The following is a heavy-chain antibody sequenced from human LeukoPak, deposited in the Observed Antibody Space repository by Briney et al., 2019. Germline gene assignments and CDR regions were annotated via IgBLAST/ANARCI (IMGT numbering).Heavy chain of an antibody. J-gene: IGHJ6*02. CDR3: SRTRYDYWSDPYYYYGMDV. V-gene: IGHV4-39*01. D-gene: IGHD3/OR15-3a*01. CDR1: GVSISSSSYY. Sequence: SETLSLTCTVSGVSISSSSYYWGWIRQPPGKGLEWVGSIYYSGSTYYNPSLKSRVTISVDTSKNQFSLKLSSVTAADTAVYYCSRTRYDYWSDPYYYYGMDVWGRGTTVTVSS. CDR2: IYYSGST.